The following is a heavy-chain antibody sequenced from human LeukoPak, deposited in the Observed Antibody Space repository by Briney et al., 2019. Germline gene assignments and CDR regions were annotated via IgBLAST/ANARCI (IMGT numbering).Heavy chain of an antibody. CDR2: IYTSGST. J-gene: IGHJ4*02. CDR1: GGSISSYY. Sequence: PSETLSLTCTVSGGSISSYYWSWIRQPAGKGLEWIGRIYTSGSTNYHPSLKSRVTMSVDTSKNQFSLKLSSVTAADTAVYYCARDFRLYGDYYYFDYWGQGTLVTVSS. CDR3: ARDFRLYGDYYYFDY. V-gene: IGHV4-4*07. D-gene: IGHD4-17*01.